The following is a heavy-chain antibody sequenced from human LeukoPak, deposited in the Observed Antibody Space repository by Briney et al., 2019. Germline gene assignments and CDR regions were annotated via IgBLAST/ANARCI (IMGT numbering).Heavy chain of an antibody. V-gene: IGHV1-8*01. CDR2: MNPNSGNT. D-gene: IGHD2-2*01. J-gene: IGHJ4*02. CDR3: ARSPRYCSSTSCSYYFDY. Sequence: ASVKVSCKASGYTFTSYDINWVRQATGQGLEWMGWMNPNSGNTGYAQKFQGRVTMTRSTSISTAYMELSSLRSEDTAVYYCARSPRYCSSTSCSYYFDYWGQGTLVTVSS. CDR1: GYTFTSYD.